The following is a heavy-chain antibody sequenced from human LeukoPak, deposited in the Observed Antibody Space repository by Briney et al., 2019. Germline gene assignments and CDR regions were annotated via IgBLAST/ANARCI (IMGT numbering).Heavy chain of an antibody. CDR1: GFTFSSYA. CDR3: AIPWDYNWNYRSRGSLRAFDI. J-gene: IGHJ3*02. V-gene: IGHV3-30-3*01. CDR2: ISYDGSNK. D-gene: IGHD1-7*01. Sequence: PGRSLRLSCAASGFTFSSYAMHWVRQAPGKGLEWVAVISYDGSNKYYADSVKGRFTISRDNSKNTLYLQMNSLRAEDTAVYYCAIPWDYNWNYRSRGSLRAFDIWGQGTMVTVSS.